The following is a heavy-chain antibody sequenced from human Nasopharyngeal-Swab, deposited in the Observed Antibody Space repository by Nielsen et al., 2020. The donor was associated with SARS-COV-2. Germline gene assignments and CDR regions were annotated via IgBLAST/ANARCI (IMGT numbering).Heavy chain of an antibody. CDR3: ARDSSTYYYDSSGYFDY. CDR2: IDPSGGST. Sequence: ASVKVSCKASGYTFTRYYMHWVRQAPGQGLEWMGIIDPSGGSTTYAQKFQGRVIMTRDTSTSTVYMELSSLRSEDTAVYYCARDSSTYYYDSSGYFDYWGQGTLVTVSS. J-gene: IGHJ4*02. D-gene: IGHD3-22*01. V-gene: IGHV1-46*01. CDR1: GYTFTRYY.